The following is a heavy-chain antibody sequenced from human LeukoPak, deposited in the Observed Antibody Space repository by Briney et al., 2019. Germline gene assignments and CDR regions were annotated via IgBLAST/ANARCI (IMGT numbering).Heavy chain of an antibody. V-gene: IGHV1-69*13. D-gene: IGHD6-13*01. Sequence: EASVKVSCKASGGTFSNYAISWVRQAPGQGLEWMGGIIPIFGTANYAQKFQGRVTITADESTSTAYMELSSLRSEDTAVYYCARDRDSSSWPDYYYYGMDVWGKGTTVTVSS. CDR1: GGTFSNYA. CDR3: ARDRDSSSWPDYYYYGMDV. J-gene: IGHJ6*04. CDR2: IIPIFGTA.